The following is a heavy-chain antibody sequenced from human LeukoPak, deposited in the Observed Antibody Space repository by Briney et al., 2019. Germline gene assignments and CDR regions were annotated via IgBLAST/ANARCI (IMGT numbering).Heavy chain of an antibody. D-gene: IGHD3-22*01. J-gene: IGHJ4*02. CDR3: TRDHPMIVVVMLDY. V-gene: IGHV3-49*03. CDR2: IRSKAYGGTT. Sequence: GGSLRLSCTASGFTVGDYAMSWFRQAPGKGLEWVGFIRSKAYGGTTEYAASVKGRFTISRDDSKSIAYLQMNSLKTEDTAVYYCTRDHPMIVVVMLDYWGQGTLVTVSS. CDR1: GFTVGDYA.